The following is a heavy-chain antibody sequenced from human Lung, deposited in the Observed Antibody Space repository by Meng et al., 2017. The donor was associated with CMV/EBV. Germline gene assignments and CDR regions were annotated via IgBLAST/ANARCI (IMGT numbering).Heavy chain of an antibody. CDR2: ISSYSSNT. CDR3: ATIAYCGGDCYQIHPLYDH. D-gene: IGHD2-21*01. CDR1: FNSYG. V-gene: IGHV1-18*01. Sequence: FNSYGIAWGRQAPGQGLEWVGWISSYSSNTNYAQKFQGRVTLTTDTSTSIAYMELRSLRFDDTAVYYCATIAYCGGDCYQIHPLYDHWGQGTLVTVSS. J-gene: IGHJ5*02.